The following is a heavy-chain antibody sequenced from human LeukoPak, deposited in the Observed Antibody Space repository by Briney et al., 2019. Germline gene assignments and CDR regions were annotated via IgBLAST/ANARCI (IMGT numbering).Heavy chain of an antibody. CDR1: GGSFSGYY. Sequence: SETLSLTCAVYGGSFSGYYWSWIRQPPGKGLEWIGEINHSGSTNYNPSLKSRVTISVDTSKNQFSLKLSFVTAADTAVYYCASPFIAVAGTRGDYWGQGTLVTVSS. J-gene: IGHJ4*02. D-gene: IGHD6-19*01. CDR3: ASPFIAVAGTRGDY. V-gene: IGHV4-34*01. CDR2: INHSGST.